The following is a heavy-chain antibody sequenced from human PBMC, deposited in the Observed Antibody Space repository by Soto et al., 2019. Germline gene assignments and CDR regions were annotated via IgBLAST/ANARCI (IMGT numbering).Heavy chain of an antibody. CDR3: ARIRGSGWYEFHY. V-gene: IGHV2-70*01. CDR2: IDWDGDT. CDR1: GFSLTTRSMC. Sequence: SGPTLVNPTQTLTLTCTLSGFSLTTRSMCVSWIRQSPGKALEWLALIDWDGDTYYSTSLRTRLTISRDTSTNQVVFTMTNMDPVDTATYYCARIRGSGWYEFHYWGQATLVTVSS. J-gene: IGHJ4*02. D-gene: IGHD6-19*01.